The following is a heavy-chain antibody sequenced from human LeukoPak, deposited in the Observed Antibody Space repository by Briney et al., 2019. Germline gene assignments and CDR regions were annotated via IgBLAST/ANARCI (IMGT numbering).Heavy chain of an antibody. D-gene: IGHD3-22*01. CDR2: INHSGST. Sequence: PSETLSLTCAVYGGSFSGYYWSWIRQPPGKGLEWIGEINHSGSTNYNPSLKSRVTISVDTSKNQFSLKLSSVTAADTAVYYCAKGPRRLLYYYDSSGFIHWGQGTLVTVSS. V-gene: IGHV4-34*01. J-gene: IGHJ4*02. CDR1: GGSFSGYY. CDR3: AKGPRRLLYYYDSSGFIH.